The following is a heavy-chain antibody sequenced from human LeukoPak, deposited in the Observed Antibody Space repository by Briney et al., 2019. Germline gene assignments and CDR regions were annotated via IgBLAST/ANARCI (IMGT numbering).Heavy chain of an antibody. CDR1: VFTFSSYA. Sequence: PGGSLRLSCAASVFTFSSYAMSWVRQAPGKGLEWVSAISGSGGSTYYADSVKGRFTISRDNSKNTLYLQMNSLRAEDTAVYYCAKAALYHEVDTAMPFRWGQGTLVTVS. D-gene: IGHD5-18*01. CDR2: ISGSGGST. J-gene: IGHJ4*02. CDR3: AKAALYHEVDTAMPFR. V-gene: IGHV3-23*01.